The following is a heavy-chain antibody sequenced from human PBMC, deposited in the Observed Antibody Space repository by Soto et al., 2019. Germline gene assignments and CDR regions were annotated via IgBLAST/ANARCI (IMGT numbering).Heavy chain of an antibody. J-gene: IGHJ4*02. D-gene: IGHD6-13*01. CDR2: IYYSGST. V-gene: IGHV4-59*01. CDR3: ARDTYSSSHYFDY. Sequence: QVQLQESGPGLVKPSETLSLTCTVSGGSISSYYWSWIRQPPGKGLEWIGYIYYSGSTNYNPSLKSRVTISVDTSKNQFSLKLRSVTAADKAVYYCARDTYSSSHYFDYWGQGTLVTVSS. CDR1: GGSISSYY.